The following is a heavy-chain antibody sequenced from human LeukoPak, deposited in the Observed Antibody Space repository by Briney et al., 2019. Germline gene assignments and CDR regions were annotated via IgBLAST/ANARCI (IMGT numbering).Heavy chain of an antibody. J-gene: IGHJ3*02. CDR2: IYHSGST. V-gene: IGHV4-30-2*01. CDR1: GGSISSGGYY. CDR3: GRGLGFYYGSGTGGYAFDI. D-gene: IGHD3-10*01. Sequence: PSETLSLTCTVSGGSISSGGYYWSWIRQPPGKGLEWIGYIYHSGSTYYNPSLKSRVTISVDRSKNQFSLKLSSVTAADTAVYYCGRGLGFYYGSGTGGYAFDIWGQGTMVTVSS.